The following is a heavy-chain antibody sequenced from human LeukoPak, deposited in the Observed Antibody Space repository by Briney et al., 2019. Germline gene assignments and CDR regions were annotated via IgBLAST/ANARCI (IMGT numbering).Heavy chain of an antibody. CDR3: ARDLVEWLERPMVFDY. Sequence: GGSLRLSCAASGFTVSSNYMSWVRQAPGKGLEWVSSISSSSSYIYYADSVKGRFTISRDNAKNSLYLQMNSLRAEDTAVYYCARDLVEWLERPMVFDYWGQGTLVTVSS. D-gene: IGHD1-1*01. CDR2: ISSSSSYI. CDR1: GFTVSSNY. V-gene: IGHV3-21*01. J-gene: IGHJ4*02.